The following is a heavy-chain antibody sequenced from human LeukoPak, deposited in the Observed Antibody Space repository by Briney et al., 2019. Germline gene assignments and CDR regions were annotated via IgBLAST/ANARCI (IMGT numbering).Heavy chain of an antibody. CDR1: GFTFSTYS. Sequence: GGSLRLSCAASGFTFSTYSMNWVRQAPGKGLEWVSTITGSGDTTYYADSVKGRFTISRDNAMNSLYLQMNSLRAEDTAVYYCARYCGGDCYGMDVWGQGTTVTVSS. CDR3: ARYCGGDCYGMDV. CDR2: ITGSGDTT. J-gene: IGHJ6*02. D-gene: IGHD2-21*01. V-gene: IGHV3-23*01.